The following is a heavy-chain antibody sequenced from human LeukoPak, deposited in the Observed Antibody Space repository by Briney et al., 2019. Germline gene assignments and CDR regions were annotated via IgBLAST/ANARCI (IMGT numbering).Heavy chain of an antibody. CDR2: IYYSGSP. CDR1: GGSISSSSYY. J-gene: IGHJ4*02. D-gene: IGHD3-22*01. Sequence: SETLSLTCTVSGGSISSSSYYWGWIRQPPGKGLEWIGSIYYSGSPYYNPYLKSRDTLSVDLSKNQFSLKLSSVAAADTAVYYCASAPGYYDSSGYLIGRTPIYIEPFDYWGQGTLVTVSS. CDR3: ASAPGYYDSSGYLIGRTPIYIEPFDY. V-gene: IGHV4-39*07.